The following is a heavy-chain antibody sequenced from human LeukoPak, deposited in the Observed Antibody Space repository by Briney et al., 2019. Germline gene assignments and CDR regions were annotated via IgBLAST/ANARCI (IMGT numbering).Heavy chain of an antibody. D-gene: IGHD3-10*01. CDR1: GFTFSSYA. J-gene: IGHJ4*02. Sequence: PGGSLRLSCAASGFTFSSYAMSWVRQAPGKGLEWVSAISGNGGSTFYTDSVKGRFTISRDNSKKTLFLQMNSLRAEDTAVYYCTKTWGSKGSGFWGQGAMVTVSS. V-gene: IGHV3-23*01. CDR2: ISGNGGST. CDR3: TKTWGSKGSGF.